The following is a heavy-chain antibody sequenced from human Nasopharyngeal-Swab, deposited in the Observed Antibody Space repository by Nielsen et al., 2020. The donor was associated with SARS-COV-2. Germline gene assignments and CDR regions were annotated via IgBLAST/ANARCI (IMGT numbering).Heavy chain of an antibody. V-gene: IGHV3-21*01. CDR2: ISSSSSYI. Sequence: GEFLKISCAASGFTFSSYSMNWVRQAPGKGLEWVSSISSSSSYIYYADSVKGRFTISRDNAKNSLYLQMNSLRAEDTAVYYCVGNNWNYGGVGYWGQGTLVTVSS. CDR3: VGNNWNYGGVGY. D-gene: IGHD1-7*01. J-gene: IGHJ4*02. CDR1: GFTFSSYS.